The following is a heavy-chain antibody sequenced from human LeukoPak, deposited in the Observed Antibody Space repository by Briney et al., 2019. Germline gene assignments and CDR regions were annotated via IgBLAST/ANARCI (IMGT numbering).Heavy chain of an antibody. CDR2: IYYSGST. D-gene: IGHD4-23*01. Sequence: SETLSLTCAVYGGSFSGYYWSWIRQHPGKGLEWIGYIYYSGSTYYNPSLKSRVTISVDTSKNQFSLKLSSVTAADTAVYYCARINGGRHDAFDIWGQGTMVTVSS. J-gene: IGHJ3*02. CDR1: GGSFSGYY. CDR3: ARINGGRHDAFDI. V-gene: IGHV4-31*11.